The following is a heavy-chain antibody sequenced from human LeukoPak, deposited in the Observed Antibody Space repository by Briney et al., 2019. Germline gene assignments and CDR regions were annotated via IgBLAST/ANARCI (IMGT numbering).Heavy chain of an antibody. CDR3: ARGPPQVPAQLVPEYNWFDP. CDR2: ISAYNGNT. CDR1: GYTFTSYG. J-gene: IGHJ5*02. V-gene: IGHV1-18*01. D-gene: IGHD6-13*01. Sequence: ASVKVSCKASGYTFTSYGISWVRQAPGQGLEWMGWISAYNGNTNYAQKLQGRVTMTTDTSTSTAYMELRSLRSDDTAVYYCARGPPQVPAQLVPEYNWFDPWGQGTLVTVSS.